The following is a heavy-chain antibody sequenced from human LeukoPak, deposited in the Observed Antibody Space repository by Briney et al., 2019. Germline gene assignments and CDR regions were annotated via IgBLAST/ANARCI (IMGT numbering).Heavy chain of an antibody. J-gene: IGHJ5*02. CDR2: ITPIFGSA. V-gene: IGHV1-69*01. D-gene: IGHD3-10*01. Sequence: SVKVSCKASGGTFSSHPFTWVRQAPGQGLEWMGEITPIFGSANYAQRFQGRVTITADESTSTVYMELSSLRSEDTAVYYCAITQPRFGYYYGSGKNWFDPWGQGTLVIVSS. CDR1: GGTFSSHP. CDR3: AITQPRFGYYYGSGKNWFDP.